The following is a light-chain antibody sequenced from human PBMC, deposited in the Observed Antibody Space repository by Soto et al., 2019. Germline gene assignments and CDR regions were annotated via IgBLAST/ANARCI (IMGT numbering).Light chain of an antibody. CDR1: QSVNTY. V-gene: IGKV3-11*01. CDR3: QQRSNWPLT. Sequence: EIVLTXXXXHRTLTHGERPPPSCRASQSVNTYLAWYQQKPGQAPRLRIYDVSNRATGIPARFSGSGSGTDFTLTINSLEPEDFAVYYCQQRSNWPLTFGGGTKVDIK. J-gene: IGKJ4*01. CDR2: DVS.